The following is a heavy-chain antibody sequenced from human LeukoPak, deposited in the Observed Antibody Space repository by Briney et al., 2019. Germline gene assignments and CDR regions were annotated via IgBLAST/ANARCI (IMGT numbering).Heavy chain of an antibody. V-gene: IGHV1-8*02. CDR1: GYTFTGYY. D-gene: IGHD3-10*01. CDR2: MNPNSGNT. J-gene: IGHJ4*02. Sequence: ASVKVSCKASGYTFTGYYMHWVRQAPGQGLEWMGWMNPNSGNTGYAQKFQGRVTMTRNTSISTAYMELSSLRSEDTAVYYCARGAYYYGSGSYHYWGQGTLVTVSS. CDR3: ARGAYYYGSGSYHY.